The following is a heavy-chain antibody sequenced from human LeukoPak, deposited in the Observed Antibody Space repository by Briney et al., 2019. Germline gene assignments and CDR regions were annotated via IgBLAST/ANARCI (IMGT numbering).Heavy chain of an antibody. CDR2: INHSGST. V-gene: IGHV4-34*01. J-gene: IGHJ4*02. CDR3: ARSVAGPYFDY. D-gene: IGHD5/OR15-5a*01. Sequence: SETLSLTCTVSGGSISSYYWSWIRQPPGKGLEWIGEINHSGSTNYNPSLKSRVTISVDTSKNQFSLKLSSVTAADTAVYYCARSVAGPYFDYWGQGTLVTVSS. CDR1: GGSISSYY.